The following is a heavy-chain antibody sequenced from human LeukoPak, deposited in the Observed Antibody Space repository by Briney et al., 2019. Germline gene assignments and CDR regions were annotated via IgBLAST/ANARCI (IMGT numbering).Heavy chain of an antibody. V-gene: IGHV4-39*07. Sequence: PSETLSLTCTVSGVSISSSDYYWGWIRQPPGKGLEWIGSIHYSGSTFYNPSLKSRVTISVDTSKNQFSLKLTSVTAADTAVYYCVEMTTMNSWGQGTLVTVSS. J-gene: IGHJ5*02. CDR3: VEMTTMNS. CDR1: GVSISSSDYY. CDR2: IHYSGST. D-gene: IGHD5-24*01.